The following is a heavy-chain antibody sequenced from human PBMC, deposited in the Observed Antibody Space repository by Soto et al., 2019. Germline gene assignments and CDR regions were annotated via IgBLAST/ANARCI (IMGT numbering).Heavy chain of an antibody. Sequence: SGGSLRLSCTASGSTFRTYGMNWVRQAPGKGLEWVSSISNSGDYIYYADSVQGRFTISRDNAKNSLYLQMNSLRAEDTALYYCAKDLGGGSDYYYGMDVWGQGTTVTVSS. D-gene: IGHD2-15*01. CDR3: AKDLGGGSDYYYGMDV. CDR1: GSTFRTYG. V-gene: IGHV3-21*04. J-gene: IGHJ6*02. CDR2: ISNSGDYI.